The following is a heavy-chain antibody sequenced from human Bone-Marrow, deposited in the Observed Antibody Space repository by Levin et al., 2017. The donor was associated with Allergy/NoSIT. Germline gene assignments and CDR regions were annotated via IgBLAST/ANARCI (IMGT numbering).Heavy chain of an antibody. CDR1: GGSISSYY. Sequence: SCTVSGGSISSYYWSWIRQPPGKGLEWIGYIYYSGSTNYNPSLKSRVTISVDTSKNQFSLKLSSVTAADTAVYYCARGYSSGYFDYWGQGTLVTVSS. CDR3: ARGYSSGYFDY. V-gene: IGHV4-59*01. CDR2: IYYSGST. D-gene: IGHD6-19*01. J-gene: IGHJ4*02.